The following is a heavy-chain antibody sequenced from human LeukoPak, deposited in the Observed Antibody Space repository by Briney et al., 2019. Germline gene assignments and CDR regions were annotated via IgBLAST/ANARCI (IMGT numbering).Heavy chain of an antibody. CDR3: AKDVGKWESLHFFDY. CDR1: GFTFSTYW. J-gene: IGHJ4*02. D-gene: IGHD1-26*01. V-gene: IGHV3-23*01. Sequence: PGGSLRLSCLTSGFTFSTYWMSWVRQAPGKGLEWVSGICGGGGSTYYADSVKGRFTISRDDSRNTLYLQMNSLRGDDTAVYYCAKDVGKWESLHFFDYWGQGTLVTVPS. CDR2: ICGGGGST.